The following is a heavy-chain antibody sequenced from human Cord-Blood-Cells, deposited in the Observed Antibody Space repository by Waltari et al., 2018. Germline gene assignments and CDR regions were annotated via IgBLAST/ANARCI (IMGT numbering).Heavy chain of an antibody. D-gene: IGHD3-10*01. CDR3: ARGLGFGELFFDY. J-gene: IGHJ4*02. CDR2: INHSGST. CDR1: GGSFSGYY. V-gene: IGHV4-34*01. Sequence: QVQLQQWGAGLLKPSETLSLTCAVYGGSFSGYYWSWIRQPPGKGLEWIGEINHSGSTNYNPSLKSRVTISVDTSKNQFSLKLSSVTAADTAVYYCARGLGFGELFFDYWGQGTLVTVSS.